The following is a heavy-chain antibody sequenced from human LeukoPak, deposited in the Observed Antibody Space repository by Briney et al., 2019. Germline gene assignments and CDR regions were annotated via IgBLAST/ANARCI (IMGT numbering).Heavy chain of an antibody. CDR2: INDSGRI. CDR1: GGSFSNYY. V-gene: IGHV4-34*01. D-gene: IGHD4-17*01. CDR3: ARRWDYGRNYYIDV. J-gene: IGHJ6*03. Sequence: SETLSLTCAVYGGSFSNYYWSWIRQPPGKGLEWIGEINDSGRINYNPSLMSRVTVSVDTSKNQFSLRLTSVTATDTAVYYCARRWDYGRNYYIDVWGNGATVSVSS.